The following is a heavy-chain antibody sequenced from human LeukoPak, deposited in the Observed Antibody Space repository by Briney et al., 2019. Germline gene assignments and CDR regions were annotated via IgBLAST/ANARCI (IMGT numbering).Heavy chain of an antibody. Sequence: SETLSLTCSVSGGSISGHYWTWIRQPPGKGLEWIGYIYFTGTTNCYPSLQSRVTISLDTSKNQISLKLRSVTAADTAVYYCARGGSWYGDWGQGTLVTV. CDR1: GGSISGHY. J-gene: IGHJ1*01. CDR2: IYFTGTT. CDR3: ARGGSWYGD. D-gene: IGHD6-13*01. V-gene: IGHV4-59*08.